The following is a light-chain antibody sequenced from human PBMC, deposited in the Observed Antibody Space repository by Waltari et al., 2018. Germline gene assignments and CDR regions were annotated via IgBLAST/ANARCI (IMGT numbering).Light chain of an antibody. CDR3: RSHSTNNIVL. V-gene: IGLV2-14*01. Sequence: QSGLTQPSSVSASPGESITISCTGTSGYIGGSDFVAWYQHHPGRAPKVLIFDFNHRPLGISDRFAGSKSGNTASLTISELQPEDDADYYCRSHSTNNIVLFGGGTKVTVL. CDR1: SGYIGGSDF. J-gene: IGLJ2*01. CDR2: DFN.